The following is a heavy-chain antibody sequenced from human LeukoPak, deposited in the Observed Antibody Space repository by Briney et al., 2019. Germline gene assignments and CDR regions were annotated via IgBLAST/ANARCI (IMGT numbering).Heavy chain of an antibody. Sequence: ASVKVSCKASGYTFTSYAMHWVRQAPGQRLEWMGWISAGNGNTKYSQKFQGRVTITRDTSASTAYMELSSLRSEDTAVYYCARASYQVGASFDYWGQGTLVTVSS. V-gene: IGHV1-3*01. D-gene: IGHD1-26*01. CDR1: GYTFTSYA. CDR2: ISAGNGNT. J-gene: IGHJ4*02. CDR3: ARASYQVGASFDY.